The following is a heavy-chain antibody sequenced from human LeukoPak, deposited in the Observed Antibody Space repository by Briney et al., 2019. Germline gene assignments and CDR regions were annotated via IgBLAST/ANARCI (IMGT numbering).Heavy chain of an antibody. Sequence: GGSLRLSCAASGFTVSSTYMTWVRQAPEQGLEWVSVIYFGGTTYYADSVKGRFTISRDNSKNTVYLTMNSLRVEDTAVYYCARGDGVYVYWGQGTLVTVSS. CDR1: GFTVSSTY. V-gene: IGHV3-53*01. D-gene: IGHD5/OR15-5a*01. CDR2: IYFGGTT. CDR3: ARGDGVYVY. J-gene: IGHJ4*02.